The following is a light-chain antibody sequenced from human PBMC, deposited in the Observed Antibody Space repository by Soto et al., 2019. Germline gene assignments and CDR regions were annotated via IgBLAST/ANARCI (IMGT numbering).Light chain of an antibody. J-gene: IGKJ1*01. Sequence: IVFTQSRSTLSLSPEERATLSCSASQSVSSYLAWYQQKPGQTPRLLIYDASNRATGIPARFSGSGSGTDFTLTISSLEPEDFAVYYCQQRSNWPPTFGQGTKVDIK. CDR2: DAS. CDR3: QQRSNWPPT. V-gene: IGKV3-11*01. CDR1: QSVSSY.